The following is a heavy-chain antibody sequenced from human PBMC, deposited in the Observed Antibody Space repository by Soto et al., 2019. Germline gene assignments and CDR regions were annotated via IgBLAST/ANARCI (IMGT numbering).Heavy chain of an antibody. D-gene: IGHD5-12*01. Sequence: PGGSLRLSCAASGFTFSSYAMSWVRQAPRKGLEWVSAISGSGGSTYYADSVKGRFTISRDNSKNTLYLQMNSLRAEDTAVYYCAKDQEGEHSGFVFDYWGQGTLVTVSS. J-gene: IGHJ4*02. CDR1: GFTFSSYA. V-gene: IGHV3-23*01. CDR2: ISGSGGST. CDR3: AKDQEGEHSGFVFDY.